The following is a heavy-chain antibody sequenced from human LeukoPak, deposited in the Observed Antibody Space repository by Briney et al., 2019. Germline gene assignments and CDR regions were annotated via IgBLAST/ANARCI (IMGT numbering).Heavy chain of an antibody. J-gene: IGHJ4*02. CDR1: GGSISSSSHY. Sequence: SETLSLTCIVSGGSISSSSHYWGWIRQPPGKGLEWIGSIYYSGSTYYSPSLKSRVTISVDTSENQFSLKLRSVTAADTAVYHCARHWAYCSGGTCYSFDDWGQGTLVTVSS. D-gene: IGHD2-15*01. V-gene: IGHV4-39*01. CDR2: IYYSGST. CDR3: ARHWAYCSGGTCYSFDD.